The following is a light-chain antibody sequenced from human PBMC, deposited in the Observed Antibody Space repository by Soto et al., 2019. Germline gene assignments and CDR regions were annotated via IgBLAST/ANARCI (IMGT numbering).Light chain of an antibody. CDR1: QSVSSN. Sequence: EIVLTQSPATLSLSPGERATLSCRASQSVSSNLAWYQQKHGQAPRLLIYDAFNRATGIPARFSGSGSGTDFTLTISNLEPEDFAVYYCQQRSSWPTFGQGTKLEIK. J-gene: IGKJ2*01. V-gene: IGKV3-11*01. CDR3: QQRSSWPT. CDR2: DAF.